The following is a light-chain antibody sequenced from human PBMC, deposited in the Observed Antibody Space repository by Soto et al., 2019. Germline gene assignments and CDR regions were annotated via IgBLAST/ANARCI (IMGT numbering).Light chain of an antibody. CDR2: KAS. CDR1: QSISSW. V-gene: IGKV1-5*03. Sequence: DIQMTQSPSTLSASVGDRVTITCRASQSISSWLDWYQQKPGKAPKLLIYKASSLESGVPSRFSGSGSGTKSTLTISLLQPDVFATYYCHQYSSYWTFGQGTKVEIK. CDR3: HQYSSYWT. J-gene: IGKJ1*01.